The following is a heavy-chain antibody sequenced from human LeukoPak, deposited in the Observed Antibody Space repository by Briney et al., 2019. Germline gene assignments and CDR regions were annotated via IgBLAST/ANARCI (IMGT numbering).Heavy chain of an antibody. J-gene: IGHJ5*02. CDR1: GGSINSSYYY. Sequence: PSETLSLTCTVSGGSINSSYYYWGWIRQPPGKGLEWIGSIYCSGSTYYNPSLKSRVTISVDTSKNQFSLKLSSVTAADTAVYYCARDLRFLEPAETGNLDPWGQGTLVTVSS. V-gene: IGHV4-39*07. CDR3: ARDLRFLEPAETGNLDP. CDR2: IYCSGST. D-gene: IGHD3-3*01.